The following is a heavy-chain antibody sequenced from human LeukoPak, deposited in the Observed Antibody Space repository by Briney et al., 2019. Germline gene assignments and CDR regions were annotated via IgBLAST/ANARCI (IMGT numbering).Heavy chain of an antibody. V-gene: IGHV3-21*01. Sequence: GGSLRLSCAASGFTFSSYIMNWVRQAPGKGLEWVSSISSSSSYIYYADSVKGRFTISRDNAKNSLYLQMNSLRAEDTAVYYCARGRGYSYGTVDYWGQGTLVTVSS. CDR1: GFTFSSYI. CDR2: ISSSSSYI. J-gene: IGHJ4*02. CDR3: ARGRGYSYGTVDY. D-gene: IGHD5-18*01.